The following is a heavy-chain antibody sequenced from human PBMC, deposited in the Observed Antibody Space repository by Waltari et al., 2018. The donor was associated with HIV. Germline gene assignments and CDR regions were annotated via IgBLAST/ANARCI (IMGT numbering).Heavy chain of an antibody. D-gene: IGHD3-3*01. CDR3: AKGGSHLTIFEAWFDS. CDR1: GFTFVDYP. V-gene: IGHV3-9*01. Sequence: EVQLVESGGGLVQPGRSLRLSCAASGFTFVDYPMHWVRQPPGKGLEWISGLSWNSEITDYADSVKGRFTISRDNVKNSLYLQMNSLRPDDTALYYCAKGGSHLTIFEAWFDSWGQGTLVTVSS. J-gene: IGHJ5*01. CDR2: LSWNSEIT.